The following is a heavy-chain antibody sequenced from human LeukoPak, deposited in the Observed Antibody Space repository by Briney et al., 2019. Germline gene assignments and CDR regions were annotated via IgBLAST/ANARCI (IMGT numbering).Heavy chain of an antibody. J-gene: IGHJ3*02. CDR1: GGSFSGYY. CDR3: ARHGSVTDDAFDI. V-gene: IGHV4-34*01. Sequence: PSETLSLTCAVYGGSFSGYYWSWIRQPPGKGLEWIGEINHSGSTNYNPSLKSRVTISVDTSKNQFSLKLSSVTAADTAVYYCARHGSVTDDAFDIWGQGTMVTVSS. D-gene: IGHD4-17*01. CDR2: INHSGST.